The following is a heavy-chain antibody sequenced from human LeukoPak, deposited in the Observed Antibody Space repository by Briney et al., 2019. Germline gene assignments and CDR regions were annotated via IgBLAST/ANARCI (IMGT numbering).Heavy chain of an antibody. CDR1: GLTFSSYV. Sequence: GGSLRLSCGASGLTFSSYVMSWVRQAPGQGLEWVSAISGSGDVSSYADAVKGRFTISRDNSKNTLYLQMNSLRAEDTAVYYCAKGAFSGSYSPFEDWGQGTLVTVSS. CDR2: ISGSGDVS. D-gene: IGHD3-10*01. V-gene: IGHV3-23*01. CDR3: AKGAFSGSYSPFED. J-gene: IGHJ4*02.